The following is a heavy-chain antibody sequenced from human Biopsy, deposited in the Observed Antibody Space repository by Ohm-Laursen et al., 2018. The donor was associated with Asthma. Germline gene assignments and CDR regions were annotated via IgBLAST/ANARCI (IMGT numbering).Heavy chain of an antibody. V-gene: IGHV3-30-3*01. CDR3: AKGATIFGVVTKSSNNGMDV. CDR1: GFTFRSYA. Sequence: SLRLSCTASGFTFRSYAMHWVRQAPGKGLEWVAVGGSYYDGGLKYYADSVNGRFTVSRDNSKNSLYLQMDSLRTEDTALYYCAKGATIFGVVTKSSNNGMDVWGQGTKVTVSS. J-gene: IGHJ6*02. D-gene: IGHD3-3*01. CDR2: GGSYYDGGLK.